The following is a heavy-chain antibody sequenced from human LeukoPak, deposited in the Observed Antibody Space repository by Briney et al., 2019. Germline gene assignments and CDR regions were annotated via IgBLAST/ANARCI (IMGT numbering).Heavy chain of an antibody. D-gene: IGHD4-23*01. J-gene: IGHJ4*02. CDR2: INHSGST. CDR1: GGSFSGYY. Sequence: SETLSLTCAVYGGSFSGYYWSWIRQPPGKGLEWIGEINHSGSTNYNPSLKSRVTISVDTSKNQFSLKLSSVTAADTAVYYCARRSISGNSWDYFDYWGQGTLVTVSS. V-gene: IGHV4-34*01. CDR3: ARRSISGNSWDYFDY.